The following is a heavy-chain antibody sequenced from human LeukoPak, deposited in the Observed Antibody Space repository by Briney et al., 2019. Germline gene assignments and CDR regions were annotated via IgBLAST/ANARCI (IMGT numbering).Heavy chain of an antibody. CDR2: IRYDGSNK. V-gene: IGHV3-30*02. CDR3: VKDWGVLPDYTADGFDI. J-gene: IGHJ3*02. Sequence: GGSLRLSCAASGFTFSSYGMHWVRQAPGKGLEWVAFIRYDGSNKYYADSVKGRFTISRDNSKNTLYLQMNSLRAEDTAVYYCVKDWGVLPDYTADGFDIWGPGTMVTVSS. D-gene: IGHD3-10*01. CDR1: GFTFSSYG.